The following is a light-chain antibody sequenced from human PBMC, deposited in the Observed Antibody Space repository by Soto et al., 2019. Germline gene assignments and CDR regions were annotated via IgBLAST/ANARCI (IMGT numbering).Light chain of an antibody. CDR1: QSVSSY. J-gene: IGKJ1*01. CDR2: DAS. Sequence: EIVLTQSPATLALSPGGRATLSCRASQSVSSYLAGYQQKPGQAPRLLIYDASNRATGIPARFSGSESGTDFPLTISSLEPEDFAVYYCQQRSNWPPWTFGQGTKVEIK. V-gene: IGKV3-11*01. CDR3: QQRSNWPPWT.